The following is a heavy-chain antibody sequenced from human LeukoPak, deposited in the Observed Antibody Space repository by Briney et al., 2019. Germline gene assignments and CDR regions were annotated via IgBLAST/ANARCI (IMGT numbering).Heavy chain of an antibody. V-gene: IGHV4-34*01. J-gene: IGHJ4*02. CDR3: ARYYSGSYNGYYFVY. Sequence: NPSETLSLTCAVYGGSFSGYYWSWIRQPPGKGLEWIGEINHSGSTNYNPSLKSRVTISVDTSKNQFSLKLSSVTAADTAVYYCARYYSGSYNGYYFVYWGQGTLVTVSS. CDR1: GGSFSGYY. D-gene: IGHD1-26*01. CDR2: INHSGST.